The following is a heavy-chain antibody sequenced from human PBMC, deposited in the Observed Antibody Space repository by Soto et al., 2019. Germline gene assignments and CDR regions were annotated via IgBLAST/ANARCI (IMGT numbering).Heavy chain of an antibody. CDR1: GGSISSYY. D-gene: IGHD3-10*02. V-gene: IGHV4-59*01. CDR2: IYYSGST. Sequence: PSETLSLTCTVSGGSISSYYWSWIRQPPGRGLEWIGYIYYSGSTNYNPSLKSRVSISLDTSKNQFSLKLNSVTAADTAVYYCARVNGPVRDRPYYYCGMDVWGQGTTVTVSS. J-gene: IGHJ6*02. CDR3: ARVNGPVRDRPYYYCGMDV.